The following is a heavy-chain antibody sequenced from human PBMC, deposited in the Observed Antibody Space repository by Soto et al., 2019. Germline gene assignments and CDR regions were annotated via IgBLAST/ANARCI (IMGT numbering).Heavy chain of an antibody. CDR3: ARWRWLVGGYYYGMDV. CDR2: TSAYNGNT. V-gene: IGHV1-18*01. CDR1: GYTFTSYG. J-gene: IGHJ6*02. Sequence: QVQLVQSGAEVKKPGASVKVSCKDSGYTFTSYGISWVRQAPGQGLEWRGWTSAYNGNTSYEQKLQGRVTMTTDTATSTAYMDLRSLSSDDTAVYYCARWRWLVGGYYYGMDVWGQGTTVTVS. D-gene: IGHD6-19*01.